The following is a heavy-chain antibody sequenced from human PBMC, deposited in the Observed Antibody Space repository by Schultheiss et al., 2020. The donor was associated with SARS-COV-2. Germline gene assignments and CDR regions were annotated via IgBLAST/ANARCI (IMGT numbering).Heavy chain of an antibody. CDR3: ARMYYYDSSGYYGFFQH. V-gene: IGHV3-33*08. CDR1: GFTVSASY. D-gene: IGHD3-22*01. J-gene: IGHJ1*01. CDR2: IWYDGSNK. Sequence: GESLKISCAVSGFTVSASYMSWVRQAPGKGLEWVAVIWYDGSNKYYADSVKGRFAISRDNSKNTLYLQMNSLRAEDTAVYYCARMYYYDSSGYYGFFQHWGQGTLVTVSS.